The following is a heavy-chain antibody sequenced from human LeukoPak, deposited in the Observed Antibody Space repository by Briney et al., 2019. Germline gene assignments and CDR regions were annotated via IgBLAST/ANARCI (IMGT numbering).Heavy chain of an antibody. CDR3: ARLDSGSSLGH. D-gene: IGHD1-26*01. Sequence: PSETLSVTCTVSGGSISSYYWSWIRQPPGKGLEWIGYIYYSGSTNYNPSLKSRVTISVDTSKNQFSLKLSSVTAADTAVYYCARLDSGSSLGHWGQGTLVTVSS. V-gene: IGHV4-59*01. CDR1: GGSISSYY. CDR2: IYYSGST. J-gene: IGHJ4*02.